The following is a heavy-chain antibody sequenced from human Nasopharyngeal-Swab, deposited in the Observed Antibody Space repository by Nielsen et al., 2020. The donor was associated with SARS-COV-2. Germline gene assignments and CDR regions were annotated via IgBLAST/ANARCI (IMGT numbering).Heavy chain of an antibody. V-gene: IGHV5-10-1*01. D-gene: IGHD6-13*01. CDR2: IDPSDSYT. CDR3: ARRSIAAAEFGMDV. CDR1: GYSFTSYW. J-gene: IGHJ6*02. Sequence: KVSCKGSGYSFTSYWIGWVRQMPGKGLEWMGRIDPSDSYTNYSPSFQGHVTISADKSISTAYLQWSSLKASDTAMYYCARRSIAAAEFGMDVWGQGTTVTVSS.